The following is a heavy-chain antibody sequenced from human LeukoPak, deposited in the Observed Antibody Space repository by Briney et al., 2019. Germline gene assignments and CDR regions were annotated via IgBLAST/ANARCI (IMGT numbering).Heavy chain of an antibody. CDR3: AKVHCSGGSCYSDYFDY. D-gene: IGHD2-15*01. J-gene: IGHJ4*02. CDR2: ISWNSGSI. V-gene: IGHV3-9*01. Sequence: GRSLRLSRAASGFTFDDYAMHWVRQAPGKGLEWVSGISWNSGSIGYADSVKGRFTISRDNAKNSLYLQMNSLRAEDTALYYCAKVHCSGGSCYSDYFDYWGQGTLVTVSS. CDR1: GFTFDDYA.